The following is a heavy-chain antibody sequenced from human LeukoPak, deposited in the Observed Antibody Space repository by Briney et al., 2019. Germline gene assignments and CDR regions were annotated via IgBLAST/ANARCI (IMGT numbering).Heavy chain of an antibody. CDR1: GYTFTSYG. D-gene: IGHD6-19*01. CDR3: AGGERSSGQDY. V-gene: IGHV1-69*06. Sequence: GASVKVSCKASGYTFTSYGISWVRQAPGQGLEWMGGIIPIFGTANYAQKFQGRVTITADKSTSTAYMELSSLRSEDTAVYYCAGGERSSGQDYWGQGTLVTVSS. CDR2: IIPIFGTA. J-gene: IGHJ4*02.